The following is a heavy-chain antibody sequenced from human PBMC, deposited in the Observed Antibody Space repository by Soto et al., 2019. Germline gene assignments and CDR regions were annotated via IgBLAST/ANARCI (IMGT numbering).Heavy chain of an antibody. CDR3: AKDARWEKPLYYFDF. J-gene: IGHJ4*01. CDR1: GFTFSSYA. D-gene: IGHD1-26*01. V-gene: IGHV3-23*01. CDR2: ISGNGDRT. Sequence: EVQLLESGGGLVQPGGSLRLSCAASGFTFSSYAMSWVRQAPGKGLEWVSAISGNGDRTYYADSVRRRFTISRDKSKSTLYLQMNSLEVEDTAIYWCAKDARWEKPLYYFDFWGQGTLVTVSS.